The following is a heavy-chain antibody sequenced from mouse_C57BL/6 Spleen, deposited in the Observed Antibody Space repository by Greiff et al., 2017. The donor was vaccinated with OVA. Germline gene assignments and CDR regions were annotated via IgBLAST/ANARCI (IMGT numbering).Heavy chain of an antibody. D-gene: IGHD2-4*01. V-gene: IGHV1-19*01. CDR2: INPYNGGT. CDR1: GYTFTDYY. J-gene: IGHJ4*01. Sequence: VQLKESGPVLVKPGASVKMSCKASGYTFTDYYMNWVKQSHGKSLEWIGVINPYNGGTSYNQKFKGKATLTVDKSSSTAYMELNSLTSEDSAVYYCARGDYDGGYAMDYWGQGTAVTVSS. CDR3: ARGDYDGGYAMDY.